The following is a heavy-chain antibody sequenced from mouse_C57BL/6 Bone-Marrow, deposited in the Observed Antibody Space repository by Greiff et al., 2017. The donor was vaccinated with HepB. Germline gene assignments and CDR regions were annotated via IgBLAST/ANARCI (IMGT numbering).Heavy chain of an antibody. J-gene: IGHJ4*01. CDR1: GYTFTSYW. V-gene: IGHV1-69*01. CDR3: ARTVVGYYYAMDY. Sequence: QVQLQQPGAELVMPGASVKLSCKASGYTFTSYWMHWVKQRPGQGLEWIGEIDPSDSYTNYNQKFKGKSTLTVDKSSSTAYMQLSSLTSEDSAVYYCARTVVGYYYAMDYWGQGTSVTVSS. CDR2: IDPSDSYT. D-gene: IGHD1-1*01.